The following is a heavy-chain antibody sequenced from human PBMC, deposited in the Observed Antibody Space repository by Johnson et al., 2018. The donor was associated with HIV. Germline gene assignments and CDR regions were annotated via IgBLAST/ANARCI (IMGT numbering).Heavy chain of an antibody. J-gene: IGHJ3*02. CDR1: GFTFSSYW. CDR3: ARAAYSGSHHEAFDI. D-gene: IGHD1-26*01. V-gene: IGHV3-74*01. CDR2: INSDGSST. Sequence: EVQLVESGGGLVQPGGSLRLSCAASGFTFSSYWMHWVRQAPGKGLVWVSRINSDGSSTSYADSVKGRFTISRDNAKNTLYLQMNSLRAEDTAVYYCARAAYSGSHHEAFDIWGQGTMVTVSS.